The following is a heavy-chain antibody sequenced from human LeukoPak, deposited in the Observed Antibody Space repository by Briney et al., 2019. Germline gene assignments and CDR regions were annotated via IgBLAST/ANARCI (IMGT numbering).Heavy chain of an antibody. CDR1: GFTFRSFA. J-gene: IGHJ5*02. CDR3: AKDPDSSDPYNWFDR. D-gene: IGHD3-22*01. CDR2: ISGSGGST. Sequence: GGSLRLSCAASGFTFRSFAMRWLRQAPGKGREGCSGISGSGGSTYYADSVRGQFTISRDNSKNTLYLKMNRLSAEDTAVYYCAKDPDSSDPYNWFDRWGQGTLVTVPS. V-gene: IGHV3-23*01.